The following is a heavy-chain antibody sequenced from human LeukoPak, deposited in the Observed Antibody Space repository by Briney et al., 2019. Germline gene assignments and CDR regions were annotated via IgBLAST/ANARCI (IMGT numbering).Heavy chain of an antibody. J-gene: IGHJ4*02. Sequence: PGGSLRLSCVASGFTFGKYWMNWVRQAPGKGLEWVANIKLDGSEKNYVDSVKGRFTISRDNTKNSLYLQMNSLRAEDTAVYYCAKDRLSDPYDFWSGYYRGDDYWGQGTLVTVSS. V-gene: IGHV3-7*03. D-gene: IGHD3-3*01. CDR3: AKDRLSDPYDFWSGYYRGDDY. CDR2: IKLDGSEK. CDR1: GFTFGKYW.